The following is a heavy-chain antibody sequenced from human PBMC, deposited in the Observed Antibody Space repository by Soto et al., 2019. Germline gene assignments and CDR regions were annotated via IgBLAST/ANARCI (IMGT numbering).Heavy chain of an antibody. V-gene: IGHV1-18*01. CDR2: ISAYNGNT. D-gene: IGHD3-10*01. J-gene: IGHJ4*01. CDR3: ARERGLTRVRGVIITIYYFDY. Sequence: ASVKVSCKASGYTFTSYGISWVRQAPGQGLEWMGWISAYNGNTNYAQKLQGRVTMTTDTSASTAYMELRSLRSDDTAVYYCARERGLTRVRGVIITIYYFDYWGQ. CDR1: GYTFTSYG.